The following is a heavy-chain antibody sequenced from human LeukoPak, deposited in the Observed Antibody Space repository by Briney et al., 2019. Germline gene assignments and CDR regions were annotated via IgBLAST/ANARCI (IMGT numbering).Heavy chain of an antibody. CDR2: INPSGGST. V-gene: IGHV1-46*03. CDR1: GYSFTGYY. J-gene: IGHJ6*03. CDR3: ARGSYGYYMDV. Sequence: ASVKVSCKASGYSFTGYYMHWVRQAPGQGLEWMGIINPSGGSTSYAQKFQGRVTMTRDTSTSTVYMELSSLRSEDTAVYYCARGSYGYYMDVWGKGTTVTVSS. D-gene: IGHD5-18*01.